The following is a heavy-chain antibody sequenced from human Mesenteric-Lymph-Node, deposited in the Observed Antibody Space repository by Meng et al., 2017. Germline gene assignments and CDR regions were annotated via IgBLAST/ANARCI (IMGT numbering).Heavy chain of an antibody. CDR3: ASFDHIPRRNYFDY. J-gene: IGHJ4*02. V-gene: IGHV4-30-4*01. D-gene: IGHD2-21*01. Sequence: QVQLQESGPGLVKPSQTLSLTCTVSGGSISSGDYYWSWIRQPPGKGLEWIGCIYYSGSTYYNPSLKGRVTISVDTSKNQFSLNLSSVTAADTAVYYCASFDHIPRRNYFDYWGQGTLVTVSS. CDR2: IYYSGST. CDR1: GGSISSGDYY.